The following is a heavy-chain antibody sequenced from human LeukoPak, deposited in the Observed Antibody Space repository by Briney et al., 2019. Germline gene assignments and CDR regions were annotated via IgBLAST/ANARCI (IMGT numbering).Heavy chain of an antibody. V-gene: IGHV1-2*02. CDR2: INPNSGGT. CDR3: ARVESTGGSSWYQEFDY. J-gene: IGHJ4*02. Sequence: GASVKVSCKASGYTFTGYHIHWVRQAPGQGLEWMAWINPNSGGTSYAQKFQGRVTTTRDTSISTVYMELSSLRSDDTAIYYCARVESTGGSSWYQEFDYWGQGTLVTVSS. D-gene: IGHD6-13*01. CDR1: GYTFTGYH.